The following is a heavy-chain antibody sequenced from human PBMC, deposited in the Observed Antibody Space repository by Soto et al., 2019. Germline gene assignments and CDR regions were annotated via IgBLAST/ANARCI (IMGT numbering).Heavy chain of an antibody. CDR2: IYGGDGNT. CDR1: GYTFTSYS. Sequence: ASVKVSCKASGYTFTSYSLQWVHQAPGQRLEWMGWIYGGDGNTKYSPNVKGRVTLTRDTSASTAYMELNSLTSEDTAVYYCARDRDWGMDVWGPGTTVTVSS. CDR3: ARDRDWGMDV. J-gene: IGHJ6*02. D-gene: IGHD3-16*01. V-gene: IGHV1-3*01.